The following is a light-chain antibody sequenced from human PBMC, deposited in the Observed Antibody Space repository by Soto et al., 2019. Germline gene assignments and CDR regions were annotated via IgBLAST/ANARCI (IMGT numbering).Light chain of an antibody. CDR2: YIS. Sequence: PGDRATVSCRASESTTSFLAWYQQKPGQAPRLLIYYISTRATGIPARFSGSGSGTEFTLTISRLEPEDSAVYYCQQHGTTFGQGTMVDI. V-gene: IGKV3-11*01. CDR1: ESTTSF. CDR3: QQHGTT. J-gene: IGKJ1*01.